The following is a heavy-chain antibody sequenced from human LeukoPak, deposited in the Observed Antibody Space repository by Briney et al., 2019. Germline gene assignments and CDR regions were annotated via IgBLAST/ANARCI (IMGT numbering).Heavy chain of an antibody. CDR3: ARGRDRYGDHRRPDAFDI. J-gene: IGHJ3*02. CDR2: INHSGST. Sequence: SETLSLTCAVYGGSFSGYYWKWIRQPPGKGLEWIGEINHSGSTNYNPSLKSRVTISVDTSKNQFSLKLSSVTAADTAVYYCARGRDRYGDHRRPDAFDIWGQGTMVTVSS. D-gene: IGHD4-17*01. CDR1: GGSFSGYY. V-gene: IGHV4-34*01.